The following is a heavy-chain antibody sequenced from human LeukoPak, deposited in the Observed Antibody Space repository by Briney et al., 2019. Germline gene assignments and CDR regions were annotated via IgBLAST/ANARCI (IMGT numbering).Heavy chain of an antibody. D-gene: IGHD6-13*01. CDR1: GFTFSSYA. CDR3: ARDLGSSWYNFAY. CDR2: ISSSSSTI. Sequence: GGSLRLSCAASGFTFSSYAMSWVRQAPGKGLEWVSAISSSSSTIYYADSVKGRFTISRDNAKNSLYLQMNSLRAEDTAVYYCARDLGSSWYNFAYWGQGTLVTVSS. J-gene: IGHJ4*02. V-gene: IGHV3-48*04.